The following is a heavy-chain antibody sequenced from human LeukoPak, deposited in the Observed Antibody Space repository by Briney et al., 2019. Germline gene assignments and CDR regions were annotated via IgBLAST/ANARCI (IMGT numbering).Heavy chain of an antibody. Sequence: GGSLRLPCSASGFTFSNYAMHWVRQAPGKGLEYVSAISSDGIRTYYADSVKGRFTISGDNSKNTLDLQMSSLRAEDTAVYYCASAYGSGSYYKGYFDYWGQGTLVTVSS. CDR2: ISSDGIRT. CDR1: GFTFSNYA. J-gene: IGHJ4*02. V-gene: IGHV3-64D*09. D-gene: IGHD3-10*01. CDR3: ASAYGSGSYYKGYFDY.